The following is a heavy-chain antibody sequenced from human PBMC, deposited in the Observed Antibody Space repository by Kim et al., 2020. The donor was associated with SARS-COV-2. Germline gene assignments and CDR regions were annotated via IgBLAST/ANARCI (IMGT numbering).Heavy chain of an antibody. D-gene: IGHD2-21*02. V-gene: IGHV4-31*02. J-gene: IGHJ4*02. Sequence: PSLKSRVTISVDTSKNQFSLKLSSVTAADTAVYYCARGEYCGGDCYSDYWGQGTLVTVSS. CDR3: ARGEYCGGDCYSDY.